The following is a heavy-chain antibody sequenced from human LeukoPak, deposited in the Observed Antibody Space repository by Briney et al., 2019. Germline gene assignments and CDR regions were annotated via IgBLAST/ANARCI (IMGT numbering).Heavy chain of an antibody. CDR2: FDPEDGET. CDR1: GYTLTELS. V-gene: IGHV1-24*01. CDR3: ATDAQAAATPYYYYGMDV. D-gene: IGHD2-15*01. Sequence: ASVKVSCKVSGYTLTELSMHWVRRAPGKGLEWMGGFDPEDGETIYAQKFQGRVTMTEDTSTDTAYMELSSLRSEDTAVYYCATDAQAAATPYYYYGMDVWGQGTTVTVSS. J-gene: IGHJ6*02.